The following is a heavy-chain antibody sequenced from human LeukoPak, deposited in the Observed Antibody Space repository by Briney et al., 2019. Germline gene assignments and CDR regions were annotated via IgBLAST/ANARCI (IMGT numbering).Heavy chain of an antibody. V-gene: IGHV1-2*02. Sequence: ASVKVSCKASGYTFTDYYMHWVRQAPGQGLEWMGWINPNSGDTNSAQKFHGRVTMTRDTSITTTYMELSRLTSDDTAVYYCARDQNYYGSGSYYNVDYWGQGTLVTVSS. J-gene: IGHJ4*02. CDR3: ARDQNYYGSGSYYNVDY. CDR1: GYTFTDYY. D-gene: IGHD3-10*01. CDR2: INPNSGDT.